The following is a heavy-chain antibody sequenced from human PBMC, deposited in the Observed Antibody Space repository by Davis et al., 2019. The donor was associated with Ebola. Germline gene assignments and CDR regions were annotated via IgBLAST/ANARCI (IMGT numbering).Heavy chain of an antibody. D-gene: IGHD5-18*01. CDR2: ISSSSSYI. CDR3: ARDPRGYSYVQLTRYFDY. Sequence: GESLKISCAASGFTFSSYSMNWVRQAPGKGLEWVSSISSSSSYIYYADSVKGRFTISRDNAKNSLYLQMNSLRAEDTAVYYCARDPRGYSYVQLTRYFDYWGQGTLVTVSS. CDR1: GFTFSSYS. V-gene: IGHV3-21*01. J-gene: IGHJ4*02.